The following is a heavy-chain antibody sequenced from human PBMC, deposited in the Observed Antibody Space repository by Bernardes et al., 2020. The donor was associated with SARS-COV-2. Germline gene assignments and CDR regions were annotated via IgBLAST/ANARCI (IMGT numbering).Heavy chain of an antibody. CDR3: AREEYYGIDV. J-gene: IGHJ6*02. Sequence: SETLSLTRTVSGGSISSHYWTWIRQPPGKGLEWIGYIYYSGSTKYNPSLKSRVTISVDTSKNKFSLKLSSVTAADTAVYYCAREEYYGIDVWGQATTVTVSS. CDR2: IYYSGST. V-gene: IGHV4-59*11. CDR1: GGSISSHY.